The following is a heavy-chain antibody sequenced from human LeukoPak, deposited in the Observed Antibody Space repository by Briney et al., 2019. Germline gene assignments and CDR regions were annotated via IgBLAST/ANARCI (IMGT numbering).Heavy chain of an antibody. J-gene: IGHJ3*02. CDR2: ITGSGDST. Sequence: GGSLRLSCVASGFTFSSHVMSWVRQAPGKGLEWVSAITGSGDSTYYAESVKGRFTISRDNAKKTLYLQMNSLRVEDTAVYYCARERPIYTGYDFDAFDIWGQGIVVTVSS. D-gene: IGHD5-12*01. CDR3: ARERPIYTGYDFDAFDI. V-gene: IGHV3-23*01. CDR1: GFTFSSHV.